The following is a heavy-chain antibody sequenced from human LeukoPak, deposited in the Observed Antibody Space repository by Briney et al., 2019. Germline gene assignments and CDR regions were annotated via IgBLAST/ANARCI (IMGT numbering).Heavy chain of an antibody. J-gene: IGHJ4*02. CDR3: AEEVGR. CDR1: GFTFSSHA. V-gene: IGHV3-23*01. CDR2: IRGSGGST. Sequence: SGGSLRLSCAAFGFTFSSHATSSVRQPPGKGLEWVSAIRGSGGSTYFADSVKGRFSIYRDNSKNTLYLQMNSLRAEDTAVYYCAEEVGRWGQGTLVTVSS.